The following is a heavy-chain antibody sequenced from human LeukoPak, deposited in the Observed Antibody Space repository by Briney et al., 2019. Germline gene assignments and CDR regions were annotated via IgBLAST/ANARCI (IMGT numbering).Heavy chain of an antibody. D-gene: IGHD3-16*02. CDR2: FDPEDGET. CDR3: ATGSLRLGEFSLGY. V-gene: IGHV1-24*01. Sequence: ASVKVSCKVSGYTLTELSMHWVRQAPGKGLEWMGGFDPEDGETVYAQRFQGRVTMTEDTSTDTAYMELSSLRSEDTAVHYCATGSLRLGEFSLGYWGQGTLVTVSS. J-gene: IGHJ4*02. CDR1: GYTLTELS.